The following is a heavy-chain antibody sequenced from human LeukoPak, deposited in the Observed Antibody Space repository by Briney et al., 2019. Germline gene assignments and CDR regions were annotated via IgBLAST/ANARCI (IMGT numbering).Heavy chain of an antibody. Sequence: SETLSLTCTVSGGSISSYSWSWIRLPAGQGLEWIGRINTSGSTDYNPSLKSRVTMSLDTSKNQFSLKLNSVTAADTAVYYCARQQLKTMASFDYWGQGTLVTVSS. J-gene: IGHJ4*02. CDR2: INTSGST. CDR1: GGSISSYS. V-gene: IGHV4-4*07. D-gene: IGHD4/OR15-4a*01. CDR3: ARQQLKTMASFDY.